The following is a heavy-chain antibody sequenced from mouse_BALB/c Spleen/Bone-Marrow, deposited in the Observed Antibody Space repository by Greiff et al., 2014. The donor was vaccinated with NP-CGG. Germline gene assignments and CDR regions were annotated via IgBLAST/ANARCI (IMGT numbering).Heavy chain of an antibody. V-gene: IGHV2-6-2*01. J-gene: IGHJ3*01. D-gene: IGHD2-3*01. CDR3: ARHDNDGYYLAY. CDR2: IWSDGST. CDR1: GFSLTSYG. Sequence: VQLVESGPDLVAPSQSLSITCTVPGFSLTSYGVHWVRQPPGKGLEWLVVIWSDGSTTYNSALKSRLSISKDNSKGQVFLKMNSLQTDDTAMYYCARHDNDGYYLAYWGQGTLVTVSA.